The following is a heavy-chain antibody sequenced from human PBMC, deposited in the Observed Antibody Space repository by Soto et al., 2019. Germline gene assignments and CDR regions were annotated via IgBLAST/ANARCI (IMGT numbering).Heavy chain of an antibody. CDR2: IIPIFGTA. CDR1: GGTFSSYA. D-gene: IGHD1-26*01. Sequence: SVKVSCKASGGTFSSYAISWVRQAPGQGLEWMGGIIPIFGTANYAQKFQGRVTITADESTSTAYMELSSLRSEDTAVYYCARGASLVGAGRYYFDYWGQGTLVTVSS. V-gene: IGHV1-69*13. CDR3: ARGASLVGAGRYYFDY. J-gene: IGHJ4*02.